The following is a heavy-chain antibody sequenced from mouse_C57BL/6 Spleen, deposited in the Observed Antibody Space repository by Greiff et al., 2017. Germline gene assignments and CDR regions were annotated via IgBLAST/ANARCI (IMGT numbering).Heavy chain of an antibody. J-gene: IGHJ4*01. CDR2: IWRGGST. V-gene: IGHV2-5*01. CDR1: GFSLTSYG. CDR3: AKRDYSNFSYAMDY. Sequence: VQLQQSGPGLVQPSQSLSITCTVSGFSLTSYGVHWVRQSPGKGLEWLGVIWRGGSTDYNAAFMSRLSITKDNSKSQVFFKMNSLQADDTAIYYCAKRDYSNFSYAMDYWGQGTSVTVSS. D-gene: IGHD2-5*01.